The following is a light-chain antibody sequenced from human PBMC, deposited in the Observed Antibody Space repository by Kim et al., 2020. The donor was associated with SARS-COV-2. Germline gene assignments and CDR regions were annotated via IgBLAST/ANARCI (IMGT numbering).Light chain of an antibody. CDR1: HSISNN. Sequence: EIVMTQSPATLSVSPGERASLSCRASHSISNNLAWYQQKPGQAPRLLIYDASTRATGIPARFSGSGSGTEFTLTISSLQSEDSAVYFCQQYSSWPLTFGGGTKVDIK. V-gene: IGKV3-15*01. J-gene: IGKJ4*01. CDR2: DAS. CDR3: QQYSSWPLT.